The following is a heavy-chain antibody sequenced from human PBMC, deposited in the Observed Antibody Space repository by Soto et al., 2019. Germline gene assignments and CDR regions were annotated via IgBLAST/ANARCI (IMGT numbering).Heavy chain of an antibody. J-gene: IGHJ5*02. CDR2: INGSSSTM. CDR3: ARGDRFRCSGDRCFSDGLFLS. CDR1: GFTFGIYS. D-gene: IGHD2-15*01. Sequence: EVQLVESGGGLVQRGGSLSLSCAASGFTFGIYSMNWVRQPPGKGLEWISYINGSSSTMYYADSVKGRFNISRDNADNSLYLQMNSLRDADTAVYYCARGDRFRCSGDRCFSDGLFLSWGQGTLVTVSS. V-gene: IGHV3-48*02.